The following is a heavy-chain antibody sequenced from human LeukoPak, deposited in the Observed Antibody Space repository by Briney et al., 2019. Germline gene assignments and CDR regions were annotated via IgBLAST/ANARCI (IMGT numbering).Heavy chain of an antibody. Sequence: GGSLRLSCAASGFIFSSYGMHWVRQAPDKGLEWVAFIRYDGSRKYYADSVKGRFTISRDNAKNALYLQMNSLRAEDTAVYYCAKDLHYGSADYWGQGTLVTVSS. V-gene: IGHV3-30*02. J-gene: IGHJ4*02. CDR3: AKDLHYGSADY. CDR1: GFIFSSYG. D-gene: IGHD3-10*01. CDR2: IRYDGSRK.